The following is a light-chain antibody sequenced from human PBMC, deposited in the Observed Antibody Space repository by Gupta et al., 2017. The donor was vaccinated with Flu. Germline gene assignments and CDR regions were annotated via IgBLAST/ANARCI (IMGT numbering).Light chain of an antibody. CDR3: RQYNHGSPLT. V-gene: IGKV3-15*01. CDR1: QRVANN. J-gene: IGKJ4*01. CDR2: GGA. Sequence: ATLSVSPGERATLSGRASQRVANNLAWYQQKPCQAPRLLIYGGATRATGIPARCSGSGAGTDVTITISSLQAEDHAVYYCRQYNHGSPLTFGGGTKVEI.